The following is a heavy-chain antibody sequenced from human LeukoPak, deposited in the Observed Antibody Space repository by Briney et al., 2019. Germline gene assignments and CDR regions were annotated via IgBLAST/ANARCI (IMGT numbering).Heavy chain of an antibody. CDR1: GYTFTGYY. V-gene: IGHV1-2*02. CDR2: INPNIDDT. D-gene: IGHD6-13*01. J-gene: IGHJ4*02. CDR3: ARGDSSSWYYFDH. Sequence: ASVKVSCKASGYTFTGYYIHWVRQAPGQGLQWMGWINPNIDDTNYAQKFQGRVTMTRDTSINTAYMELSTLRADDTAMYYCARGDSSSWYYFDHWGQGTLVTVPS.